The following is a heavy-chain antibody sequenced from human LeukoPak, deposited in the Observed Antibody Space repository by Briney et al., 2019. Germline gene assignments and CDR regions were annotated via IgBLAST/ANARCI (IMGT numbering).Heavy chain of an antibody. D-gene: IGHD3-10*01. Sequence: PGGSLRLSFAASGFTVSSNYMSWVRQAPGKGLEWVSVIYSGGSTYYADSVKGRFTISRDNSKNTLYLQMNSLRAEDTAVYYCARRWFGESFDYWGQGTLVTVSS. CDR2: IYSGGST. V-gene: IGHV3-53*01. J-gene: IGHJ4*02. CDR3: ARRWFGESFDY. CDR1: GFTVSSNY.